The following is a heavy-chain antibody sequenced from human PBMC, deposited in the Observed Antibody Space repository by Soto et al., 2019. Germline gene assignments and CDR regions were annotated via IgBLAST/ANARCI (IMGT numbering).Heavy chain of an antibody. CDR2: IYYSGRT. V-gene: IGHV4-39*01. J-gene: IGHJ4*02. CDR1: GESISSSSYY. CDR3: ARQRTTVATQAYFDH. D-gene: IGHD2-21*02. Sequence: LXLTCIVSGESISSSSYYWGWILQPPGKGLEWIGSIYYSGRTYYNPSFKSRVTISIDTSKNQFSLKLSSVTATDTAVYYCARQRTTVATQAYFDHWGQGALVTVSS.